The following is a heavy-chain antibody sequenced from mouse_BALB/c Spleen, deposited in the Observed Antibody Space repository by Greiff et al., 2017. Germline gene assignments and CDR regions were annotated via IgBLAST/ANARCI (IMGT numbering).Heavy chain of an antibody. CDR3: ARAPITTVVEGYFDV. Sequence: EVKLVESGGGLVQPGGSRKLSCAASGFTFSDYGMAWVRQAPGKGPEWVAFISNLAYSIYYADTVTGRFTISRENAKNTLYLEMSSLRSEDTAMYYCARAPITTVVEGYFDVWGAGTTVTVSS. V-gene: IGHV5-15*02. J-gene: IGHJ1*01. CDR2: ISNLAYSI. D-gene: IGHD1-1*01. CDR1: GFTFSDYG.